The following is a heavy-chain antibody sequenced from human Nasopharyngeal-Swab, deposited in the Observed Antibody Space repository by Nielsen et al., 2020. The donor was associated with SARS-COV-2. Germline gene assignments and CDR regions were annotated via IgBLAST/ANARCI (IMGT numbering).Heavy chain of an antibody. CDR3: AKCRNWNDREPFDY. D-gene: IGHD1-1*01. V-gene: IGHV3-23*01. J-gene: IGHJ4*02. CDR2: ISNSGVNT. Sequence: GESLKISCAASRFTFHFYAMTCLRQSPGKGLDWVSGISNSGVNTFYANSVKGRFTISRDNSNNILYLQLSSLRAEDTAVYYCAKCRNWNDREPFDYWGQGTLVTVSS. CDR1: RFTFHFYA.